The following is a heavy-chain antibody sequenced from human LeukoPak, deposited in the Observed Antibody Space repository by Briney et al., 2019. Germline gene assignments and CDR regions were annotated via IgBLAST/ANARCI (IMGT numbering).Heavy chain of an antibody. Sequence: SETLSLTCTVSGAPITNSYWGWIRQPPGKGLEWIGFTHYSGSTSSNPSLKSRVAMSVDTSKNQFSLRVTSVTAADTAVYYCAKVGTAMDSAYCGGDCYIDLDYWGQGTLVTVSS. CDR1: GAPITNSY. CDR3: AKVGTAMDSAYCGGDCYIDLDY. V-gene: IGHV4-59*08. J-gene: IGHJ4*02. CDR2: THYSGST. D-gene: IGHD2-21*01.